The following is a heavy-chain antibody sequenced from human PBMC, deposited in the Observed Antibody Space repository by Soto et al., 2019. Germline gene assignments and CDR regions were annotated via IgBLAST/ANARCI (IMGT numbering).Heavy chain of an antibody. CDR1: GFTFSSYG. Sequence: GGSLRLSCAASGFTFSSYGMHWVRQAPGKGLEWVAVIWYDGSNKYYADSVKGRFTISRDNSKNTLYLQMNSLRAEDTAVYYCARDGYGDYSAFDYWGQGTLVTVSS. CDR2: IWYDGSNK. J-gene: IGHJ4*02. V-gene: IGHV3-33*01. D-gene: IGHD4-17*01. CDR3: ARDGYGDYSAFDY.